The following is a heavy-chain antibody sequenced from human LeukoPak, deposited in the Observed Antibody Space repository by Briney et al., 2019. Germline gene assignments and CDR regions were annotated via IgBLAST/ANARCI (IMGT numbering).Heavy chain of an antibody. Sequence: PSETLSLTCTVSGGSISSYYWSWIRQPPGKGLEWIGYIYYSGSTNYNPSLKSRVTISVDTSKNQFSLKLSPVTAADTAVYYCARVPDNWFDPWGQATLVTVSS. CDR2: IYYSGST. CDR3: ARVPDNWFDP. CDR1: GGSISSYY. J-gene: IGHJ5*02. V-gene: IGHV4-59*01.